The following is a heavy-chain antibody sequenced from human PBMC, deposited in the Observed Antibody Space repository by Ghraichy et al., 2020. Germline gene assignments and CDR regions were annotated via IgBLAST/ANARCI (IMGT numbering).Heavy chain of an antibody. D-gene: IGHD1-26*01. Sequence: GGSLRLSCAASGFTFSSYSMNWVRQAPGKGLEWVSSISSSSSYIYYADSVKGRFTISRDNAKNSLYLQMNSLRAEDTAVYYCARDCGSYALPLREFDYWGQGTLVTVSS. V-gene: IGHV3-21*01. CDR2: ISSSSSYI. J-gene: IGHJ4*02. CDR1: GFTFSSYS. CDR3: ARDCGSYALPLREFDY.